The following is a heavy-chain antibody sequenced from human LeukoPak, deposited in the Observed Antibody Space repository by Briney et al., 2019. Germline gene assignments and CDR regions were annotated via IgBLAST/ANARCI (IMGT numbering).Heavy chain of an antibody. CDR1: GFTFGDYY. V-gene: IGHV3-11*04. J-gene: IGHJ4*02. D-gene: IGHD3-3*01. CDR2: ISSSGSTI. CDR3: ARERYYDFWSGYYAFDY. Sequence: GGSLRLSXAASGFTFGDYYMSWIRQAPGKGLEWVSYISSSGSTIYYADSVKGRFTISRDNAKNSLYLQMNSLRAEDTAVYYCARERYYDFWSGYYAFDYWGQGTLVTVSS.